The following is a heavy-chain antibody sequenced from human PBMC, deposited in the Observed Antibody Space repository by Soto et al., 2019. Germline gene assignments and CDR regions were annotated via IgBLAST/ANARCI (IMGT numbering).Heavy chain of an antibody. CDR3: ARRDSFYGMDV. CDR2: LAPGDFSP. D-gene: IGHD2-21*02. J-gene: IGHJ6*02. CDR1: GYSFSSFG. V-gene: IGHV5-10-1*01. Sequence: PGESLKISCKGSGYSFSSFGISWVRQVPGKGLEWMGSLAPGDFSPSYSPSFQGHVTISVDKSITTAYLQWNSLRASDSAIYYCARRDSFYGMDVWGQGTTVTVSS.